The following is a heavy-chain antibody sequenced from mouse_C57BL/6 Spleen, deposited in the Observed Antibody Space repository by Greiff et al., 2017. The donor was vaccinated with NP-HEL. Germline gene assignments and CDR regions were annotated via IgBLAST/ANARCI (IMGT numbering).Heavy chain of an antibody. CDR3: TTVGTVVARGNYFDY. Sequence: EVKLQESGAELVRPGASVKLSCTASGFNIKDYYMHWVKQRPEQGLEWIGRIDPEDGDTEYAPKFQGKATMTADTSSNTAYLQLSSLTSEDTAVYYCTTVGTVVARGNYFDYWGQGTTLTVSS. CDR1: GFNIKDYY. D-gene: IGHD1-1*01. V-gene: IGHV14-1*01. J-gene: IGHJ2*01. CDR2: IDPEDGDT.